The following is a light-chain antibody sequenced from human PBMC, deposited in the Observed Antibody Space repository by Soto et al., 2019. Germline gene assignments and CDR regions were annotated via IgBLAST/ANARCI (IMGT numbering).Light chain of an antibody. J-gene: IGKJ1*01. CDR3: QQYTTYWT. V-gene: IGKV1-5*01. CDR1: QGISRW. Sequence: DIPMTQSPSTLSASLGDRVTITCRASQGISRWLAWYQQRPGKAPKLLIYDASTLHSGVSSRFSGSGSGTEFTLTISSLQPNDSATYYCQQYTTYWTFGQGTKVEIK. CDR2: DAS.